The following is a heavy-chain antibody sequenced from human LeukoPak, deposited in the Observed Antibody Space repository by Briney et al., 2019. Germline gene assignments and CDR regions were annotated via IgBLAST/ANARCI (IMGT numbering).Heavy chain of an antibody. V-gene: IGHV3-23*01. J-gene: IGHJ4*02. CDR2: ISGSGGST. D-gene: IGHD1-26*01. CDR1: GFTFSSYG. Sequence: GGSLRLSCAASGFTFSSYGMSWVRQAPGKGLEWVSGISGSGGSTYYADSVKGRFTISRDNSKNTLYLQMNSLRAEDTAVYYCAKDSRVGATNLDYWGQGTLVTVSS. CDR3: AKDSRVGATNLDY.